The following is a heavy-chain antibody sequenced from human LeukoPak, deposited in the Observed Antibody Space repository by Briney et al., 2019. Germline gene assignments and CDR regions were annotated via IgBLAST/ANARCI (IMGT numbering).Heavy chain of an antibody. D-gene: IGHD3-10*01. CDR2: IYPGDSDT. CDR3: ARQSYGPGSFDP. Sequence: GESLTISCKASGYSFTSYWIAWVRQMPGKGLEWMGIIYPGDSDTRYRPSFQGQVTISADKSISTAYLQWSTLRASDTAIYYCARQSYGPGSFDPWGQGTLVTVSS. J-gene: IGHJ5*02. V-gene: IGHV5-51*01. CDR1: GYSFTSYW.